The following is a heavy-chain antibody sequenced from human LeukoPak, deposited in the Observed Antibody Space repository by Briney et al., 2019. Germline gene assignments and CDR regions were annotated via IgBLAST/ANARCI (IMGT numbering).Heavy chain of an antibody. J-gene: IGHJ4*02. Sequence: ASMKVSCKSSGFTFADHYIHWVRQGPGQGLEWMGYIGPHSTFTSSPQEFQGRVTMTRDASMSTAYMELTRLTSDDTAVYYCVREGEGPLSKDFDYWGQGALVTVSS. D-gene: IGHD2/OR15-2a*01. CDR1: GFTFADHY. CDR2: IGPHSTFT. V-gene: IGHV1-2*02. CDR3: VREGEGPLSKDFDY.